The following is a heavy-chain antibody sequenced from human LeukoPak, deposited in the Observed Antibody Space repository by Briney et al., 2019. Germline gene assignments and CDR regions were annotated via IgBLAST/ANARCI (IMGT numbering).Heavy chain of an antibody. CDR2: IIPIFGTA. V-gene: IGHV1-69*13. CDR3: ARDLSRDGYNYGETFFDY. J-gene: IGHJ4*02. CDR1: GGTFSSYA. Sequence: ASVKVSCKASGGTFSSYAISWVRQAPGQGLEWMGGIIPIFGTANYAQKFQGRVTITAGESTSTAYMELSSLRSEDTAVYYCARDLSRDGYNYGETFFDYWGQGTLVTVSS. D-gene: IGHD5-24*01.